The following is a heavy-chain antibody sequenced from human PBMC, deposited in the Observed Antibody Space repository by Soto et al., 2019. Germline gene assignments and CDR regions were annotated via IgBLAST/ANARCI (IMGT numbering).Heavy chain of an antibody. V-gene: IGHV3-23*01. CDR3: AKSCCSDSSGDFYDY. D-gene: IGHD3-22*01. J-gene: IGHJ4*02. CDR1: AFTFNNYA. Sequence: WGSLSLSCAPSAFTFNNYAMSCVRQPPGNGLEWVSATGSWGRTTYYADSVKGLFTISRDTSNNTLFLQMNSLRSDDTSGYSFAKSCCSDSSGDFYDYWGQGTLVAVSS. CDR2: TGSWGRTT.